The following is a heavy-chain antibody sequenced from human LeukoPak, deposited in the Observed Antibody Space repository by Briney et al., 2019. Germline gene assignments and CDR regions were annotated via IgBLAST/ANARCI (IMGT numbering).Heavy chain of an antibody. Sequence: GGSLRLSCAASGFTFSNYGMHWVRQAPGKGLEWVALIWYDGSNKYYADSVKGRLTISRDNSKNTLYLQMNSLRAEDTAVYYCAREGPRGDSQFDYWGQGTLVTVSS. CDR1: GFTFSNYG. V-gene: IGHV3-33*01. J-gene: IGHJ4*02. D-gene: IGHD2-21*01. CDR3: AREGPRGDSQFDY. CDR2: IWYDGSNK.